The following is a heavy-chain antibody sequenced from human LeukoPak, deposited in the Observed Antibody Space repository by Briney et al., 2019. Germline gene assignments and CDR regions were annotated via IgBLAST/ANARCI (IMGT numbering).Heavy chain of an antibody. CDR3: ARDPPRAAWVFDY. V-gene: IGHV3-23*01. Sequence: GGSLRLSCAASGFTFSNYAMSWVRQAPGKALEWVSAITSGGGTTYYAGSVKGRFAISRDNSKNTLYLQMNSLRAEDTAVYYCARDPPRAAWVFDYWGQGTLVSVSS. CDR1: GFTFSNYA. D-gene: IGHD6-25*01. CDR2: ITSGGGTT. J-gene: IGHJ4*02.